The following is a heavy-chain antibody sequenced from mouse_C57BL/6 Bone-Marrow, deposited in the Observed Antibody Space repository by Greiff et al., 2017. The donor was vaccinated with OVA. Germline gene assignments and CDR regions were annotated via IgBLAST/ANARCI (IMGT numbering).Heavy chain of an antibody. CDR2: ISSGGDYT. Sequence: EVKLVESGAGLVKPGGSLKLSCAASGFTFSSYAMSWVRQTPETRLEWVAYISSGGDYTYYDDTVKGRFTISRDNARNTLYLQMSSLKSEDTAMYYGTRELGRRYFDVWGTGTTVTVSS. J-gene: IGHJ1*03. CDR1: GFTFSSYA. CDR3: TRELGRRYFDV. V-gene: IGHV5-9-1*02.